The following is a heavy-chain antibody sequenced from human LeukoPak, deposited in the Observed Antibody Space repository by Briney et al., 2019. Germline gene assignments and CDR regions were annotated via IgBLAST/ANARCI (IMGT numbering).Heavy chain of an antibody. Sequence: GGSLRLSCAASGFVFSSFAMHWVRQAPGKGLEWAATIWDDGSYKYHTDSVKGRFTITRDNSKNTLYLQMNGLRAEDTAVYYCASAPFFCSGGSCPYYMDVWGKGTLVTVSS. J-gene: IGHJ6*03. CDR2: IWDDGSYK. D-gene: IGHD2-15*01. CDR1: GFVFSSFA. CDR3: ASAPFFCSGGSCPYYMDV. V-gene: IGHV3-33*01.